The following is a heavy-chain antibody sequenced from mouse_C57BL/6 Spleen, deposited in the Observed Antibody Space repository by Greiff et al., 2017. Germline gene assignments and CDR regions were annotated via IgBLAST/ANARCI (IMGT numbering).Heavy chain of an antibody. Sequence: QVHVKQSGAELVRPGASVTLSCKASGYTFTDYEMHWVKQTPVHGLEWIGAIDPETGGTAYNQKFKGKAILTADKSSSTAYMELRSLTSEDSAVYYCTRTGYYGLWGQGTTLTVSS. V-gene: IGHV1-15*01. D-gene: IGHD1-1*01. CDR1: GYTFTDYE. CDR2: IDPETGGT. CDR3: TRTGYYGL. J-gene: IGHJ2*01.